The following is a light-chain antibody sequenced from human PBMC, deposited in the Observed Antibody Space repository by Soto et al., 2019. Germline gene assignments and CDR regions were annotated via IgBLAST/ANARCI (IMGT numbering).Light chain of an antibody. J-gene: IGLJ2*01. CDR1: SSNIGSNT. CDR2: SNK. CDR3: ATWDDSLNGYVV. Sequence: QSVLTQPPSASGTPGQRVTISCSGSSSNIGSNTVNWYQQLPGTAPKLLIYSNKQRPSGVPDRFSGSTSGTSASLAISGLQSEDEADYYCATWDDSLNGYVVFGGGTNLTV. V-gene: IGLV1-44*01.